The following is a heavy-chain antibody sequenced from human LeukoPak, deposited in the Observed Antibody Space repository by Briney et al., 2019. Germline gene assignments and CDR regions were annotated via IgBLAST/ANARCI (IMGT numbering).Heavy chain of an antibody. CDR3: ATYTHWVAGDV. CDR1: GSTFSDSW. V-gene: IGHV3-7*01. Sequence: GGSLRLSCGASGSTFSDSWMSWVRQAPGKGLEWVANMNQDGSEKAYVDPVKGRFAISRDNARNSLYLQMSSLRAEDTAVYYCATYTHWVAGDVWGQGTTVTVSS. CDR2: MNQDGSEK. D-gene: IGHD3-16*01. J-gene: IGHJ6*02.